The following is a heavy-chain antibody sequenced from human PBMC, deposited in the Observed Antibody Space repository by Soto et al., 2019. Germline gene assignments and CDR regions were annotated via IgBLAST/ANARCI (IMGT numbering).Heavy chain of an antibody. CDR2: TYYRSKWYN. CDR1: GDSVSSNSAA. D-gene: IGHD4-17*01. V-gene: IGHV6-1*01. J-gene: IGHJ5*02. Sequence: SQTLSLTCAISGDSVSSNSAAWNWIRQSPSRGLEWLGRTYYRSKWYNDYAVSVKSRITINQDTSKNQLSLQLNSVTPEDTAVYYCARDVGYGGNNQFDPWGQGNLVTVSS. CDR3: ARDVGYGGNNQFDP.